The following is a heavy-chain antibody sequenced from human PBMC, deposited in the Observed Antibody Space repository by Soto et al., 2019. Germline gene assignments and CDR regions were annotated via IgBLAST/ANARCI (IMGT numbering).Heavy chain of an antibody. J-gene: IGHJ5*02. CDR2: INPNSGGT. CDR1: GYTFTGYY. V-gene: IGHV1-2*04. CDR3: ARGGGITIFGVVIYNWFDP. Sequence: ASVKVSRKASGYTFTGYYMHWVRQAPGQGLEWMGWINPNSGGTNYAQKFQGWVTMTRDTSISTAYMELSRLRSDDTAVYYCARGGGITIFGVVIYNWFDPWGQGTLVTVSS. D-gene: IGHD3-3*01.